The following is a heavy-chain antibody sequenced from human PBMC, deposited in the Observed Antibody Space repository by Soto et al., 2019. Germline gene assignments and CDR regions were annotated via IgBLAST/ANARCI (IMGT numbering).Heavy chain of an antibody. D-gene: IGHD2-15*01. J-gene: IGHJ3*01. CDR1: GYTFTSYY. V-gene: IGHV1-46*01. Sequence: ASVKVSCKASGYTFTSYYMHWVRQAPGQGLEWMGIINPSGGSTSYAQKFQGRVTMTRDTSTSTVYMELSSLRSEDTAVYYCAREAEYCRGVGCSFFNFWGQGTMVTVS. CDR3: AREAEYCRGVGCSFFNF. CDR2: INPSGGST.